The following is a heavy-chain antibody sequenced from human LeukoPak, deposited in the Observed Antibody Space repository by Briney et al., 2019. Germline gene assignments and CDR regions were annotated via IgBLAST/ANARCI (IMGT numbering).Heavy chain of an antibody. J-gene: IGHJ6*02. CDR2: ISGSGGST. V-gene: IGHV3-23*01. CDR1: GFTFSSYA. Sequence: GGSLRLSCAASGFTFSSYAMSWVRQTPGKGLEWVSAISGSGGSTYYADSVKGRFTISRDNSKNTLFLQMDSLRAEDTAPYYCAKSDAIYFYYGLDVWGQGTTVTVSS. CDR3: AKSDAIYFYYGLDV. D-gene: IGHD3-3*01.